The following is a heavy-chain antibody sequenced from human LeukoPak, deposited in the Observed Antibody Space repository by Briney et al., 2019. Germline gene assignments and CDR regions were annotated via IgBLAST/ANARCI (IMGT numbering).Heavy chain of an antibody. V-gene: IGHV3-21*01. J-gene: IGHJ4*02. D-gene: IGHD5-18*01. CDR1: GFNFGSYS. CDR2: ISSSSSYI. Sequence: PGGSLRLSCAASGFNFGSYSMTWVRQAPGKGLEWVSSISSSSSYIYYADSVKGRFTISRDNAKNSLYLQMNSLRAEDTAVYYCARAPGAMVARFDYWGQGTLVTVSS. CDR3: ARAPGAMVARFDY.